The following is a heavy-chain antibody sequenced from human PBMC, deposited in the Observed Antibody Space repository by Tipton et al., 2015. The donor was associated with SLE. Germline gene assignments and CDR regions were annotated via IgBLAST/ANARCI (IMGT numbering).Heavy chain of an antibody. V-gene: IGHV3-11*01. CDR1: GFAFSNFY. D-gene: IGHD2-21*02. Sequence: QVQLVQSGGGLVKPGGSLRLSCAASGFAFSNFYTSWIRQAPGKGLEWVSYIGSSGNFIFYADSVKGRFTISRDNTKNLLYLQMNSLVGEYRAVDYFALDEFGDCVESFDIWGRGTVVCVS. CDR3: ALDEFGDCVESFDI. CDR2: IGSSGNFI. J-gene: IGHJ3*02.